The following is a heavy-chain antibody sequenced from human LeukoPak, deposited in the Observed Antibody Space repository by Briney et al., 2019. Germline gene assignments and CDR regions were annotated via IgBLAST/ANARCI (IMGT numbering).Heavy chain of an antibody. J-gene: IGHJ6*02. CDR3: ARESYYGSRSYSYYYYYGMDV. Sequence: SETLSLTCTVSGGSISSFYWSWIRQPPGKGLGWVGHIYYSGSTTYNTSPKRRVTISLDTSKNQFFLKLSSVTAADTAVYYGARESYYGSRSYSYYYYYGMDVWGQGTTVTVSS. V-gene: IGHV4-59*01. CDR1: GGSISSFY. D-gene: IGHD3-10*01. CDR2: IYYSGST.